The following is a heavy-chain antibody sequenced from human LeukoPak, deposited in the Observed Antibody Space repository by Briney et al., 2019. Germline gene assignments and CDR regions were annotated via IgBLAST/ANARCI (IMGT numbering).Heavy chain of an antibody. V-gene: IGHV3-30*18. J-gene: IGHJ4*02. CDR3: AKGVSYSSGLFDY. CDR2: ISYDGSNK. CDR1: GFTFSSYG. D-gene: IGHD6-19*01. Sequence: PGGSLRLSCAASGFTFSSYGMHWVRQAPGKGLEWVAVISYDGSNKYYADSVKGRFTISRDNSKNTLYLQMNSLRAEDTAVYYCAKGVSYSSGLFDYWGQGTLVTVSS.